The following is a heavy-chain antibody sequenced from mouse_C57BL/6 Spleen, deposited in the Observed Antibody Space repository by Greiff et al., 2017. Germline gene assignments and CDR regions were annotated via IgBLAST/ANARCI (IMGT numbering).Heavy chain of an antibody. CDR3: AGRGFDY. CDR2: IYPGSGST. V-gene: IGHV1-55*01. J-gene: IGHJ2*01. Sequence: QVQLQQPGAELVKPGASVKMSCKASGYTFTSYWITWVKQRPGQGLEWIGDIYPGSGSTNYNEKFKGKATLTADKSSSTAYMQLNSLTSEDSAVYFCAGRGFDYWGQGTTLTVSS. CDR1: GYTFTSYW.